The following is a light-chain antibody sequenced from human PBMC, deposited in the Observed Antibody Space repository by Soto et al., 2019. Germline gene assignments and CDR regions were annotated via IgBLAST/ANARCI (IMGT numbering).Light chain of an antibody. CDR1: SGDIGSYNR. CDR2: EVT. V-gene: IGLV2-14*01. J-gene: IGLJ1*01. CDR3: SSYTNINTRACV. Sequence: QSALTQPASVSGSPGQSITISCTGTSGDIGSYNRVSWYQQHPGKAPKLIIYEVTDRPSGVSTRFSGSKSGNTASLTISGLQAEDECEYYCSSYTNINTRACVFGTGTKVTVL.